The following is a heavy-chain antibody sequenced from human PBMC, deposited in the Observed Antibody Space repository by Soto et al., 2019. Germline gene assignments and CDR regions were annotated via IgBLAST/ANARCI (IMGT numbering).Heavy chain of an antibody. V-gene: IGHV4-61*01. J-gene: IGHJ4*02. Sequence: SETLSLTCTVSGGSVSSGSYYWSWIRQPPGKGLEWIGYIYYSGSTNYNPSLKSRVTISVDTSKNQFSLKLSSVTAADTDVYYCARRYGSCFDYWGQGTLVTVSS. CDR1: GGSVSSGSYY. D-gene: IGHD5-18*01. CDR3: ARRYGSCFDY. CDR2: IYYSGST.